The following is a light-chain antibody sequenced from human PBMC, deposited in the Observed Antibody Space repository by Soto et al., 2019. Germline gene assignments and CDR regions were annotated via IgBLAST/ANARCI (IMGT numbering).Light chain of an antibody. CDR3: QQYYSTPLT. Sequence: DIVMTQSPDSLAVSLGERATINCKSSQSVLYSSNNKNYLAWYQQTPGQPTKLLIYWASTRESGVPDRFSGSCAGTDFTLTISSLQAEDVAVYYCQQYYSTPLTFGQGTKVEIK. V-gene: IGKV4-1*01. CDR2: WAS. J-gene: IGKJ1*01. CDR1: QSVLYSSNNKNY.